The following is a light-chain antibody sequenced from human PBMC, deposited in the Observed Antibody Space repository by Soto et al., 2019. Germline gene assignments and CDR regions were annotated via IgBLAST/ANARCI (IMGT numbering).Light chain of an antibody. CDR2: GAS. CDR3: QQYGSPPQT. CDR1: QYVSIGF. V-gene: IGKV3-20*01. J-gene: IGKJ1*01. Sequence: EIVLTQSPGTLSLSPGERATLSCRASQYVSIGFLAWFQQQPGQATRLLIYGASTRATGIPDRFSGSGSGKYFTLTISRLEPEDFAVYYCQQYGSPPQTFGRGTKVDIK.